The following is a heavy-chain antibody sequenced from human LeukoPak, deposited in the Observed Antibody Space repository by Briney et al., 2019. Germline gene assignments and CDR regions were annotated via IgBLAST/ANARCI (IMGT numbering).Heavy chain of an antibody. CDR3: ARDQGGFWYY. J-gene: IGHJ4*02. CDR2: INSDGSST. Sequence: GGSLRLSCAASGFTFSTYWMHWVRQAPGKGLVWVSHINSDGSSTNYADSVRGRFTISRDNAKNTLYLQMSSLRAEDTAVYYCARDQGGFWYYWGQGTLVTVSS. V-gene: IGHV3-74*01. D-gene: IGHD3-3*01. CDR1: GFTFSTYW.